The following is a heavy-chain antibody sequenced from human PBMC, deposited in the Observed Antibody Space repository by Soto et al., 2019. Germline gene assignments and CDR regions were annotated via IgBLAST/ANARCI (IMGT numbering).Heavy chain of an antibody. Sequence: VKVSCKAAGYRFTSNGISWVRQAPGQGLEWMGWISDYSGNTNYAQSLQGRVTMTTDTSTSTAYMELRSLRSDDTAVYYCARDEGSMYYSGMDVWGQGTTVTVSS. CDR3: ARDEGSMYYSGMDV. CDR1: GYRFTSNG. D-gene: IGHD2-2*01. J-gene: IGHJ6*02. CDR2: ISDYSGNT. V-gene: IGHV1-18*04.